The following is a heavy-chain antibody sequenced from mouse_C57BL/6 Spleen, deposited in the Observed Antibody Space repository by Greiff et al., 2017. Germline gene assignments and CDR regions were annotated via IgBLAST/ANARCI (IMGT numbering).Heavy chain of an antibody. J-gene: IGHJ2*01. CDR2: IDPETGGT. Sequence: VQLQQSGAELVRPGASVTLSCKASGYTFTDYEMHWVKQTPVHGLEWIGAIDPETGGTAYNQKFKGKAILTADKSSSTAYMELRSLTSEDSAVYYCTREDSNYGFDYWGQGTTLTVSS. CDR3: TREDSNYGFDY. V-gene: IGHV1-15*01. CDR1: GYTFTDYE. D-gene: IGHD2-5*01.